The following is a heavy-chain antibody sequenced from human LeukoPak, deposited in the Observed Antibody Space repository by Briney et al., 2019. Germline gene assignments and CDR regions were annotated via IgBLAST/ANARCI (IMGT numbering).Heavy chain of an antibody. CDR2: FYNSGST. Sequence: PSETLSLTCTVSGGSIDSSDYYWGWVRQPSGKGLEWIGCFYNSGSTYFNPSLKSRVTIFADTSKNQFSLELKSVTAADTAVYYCARRKRPGDYFDFWGQGILVTVSS. D-gene: IGHD1-1*01. CDR1: GGSIDSSDYY. J-gene: IGHJ4*02. V-gene: IGHV4-39*01. CDR3: ARRKRPGDYFDF.